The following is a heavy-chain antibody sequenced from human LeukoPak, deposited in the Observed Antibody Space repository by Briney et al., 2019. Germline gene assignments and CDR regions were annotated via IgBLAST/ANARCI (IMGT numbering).Heavy chain of an antibody. CDR3: ARDLHSGYGQDY. CDR1: GYTLTSYG. Sequence: ASVKVSCKASGYTLTSYGISWVRQAPGQGLEWMGWISVYNGNTNYAQKLQGRVTMTTDTSTSTAYMELRSLRSDDTAVYYCARDLHSGYGQDYWGQGTLVTVAS. D-gene: IGHD5-12*01. CDR2: ISVYNGNT. V-gene: IGHV1-18*01. J-gene: IGHJ4*02.